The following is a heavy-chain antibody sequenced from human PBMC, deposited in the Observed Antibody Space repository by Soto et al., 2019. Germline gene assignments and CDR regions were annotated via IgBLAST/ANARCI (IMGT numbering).Heavy chain of an antibody. Sequence: QVQLVQSGVEVKKPGASVKVSCKASGYTFTSYGISWVRQAPGQGLEWMGRISAHNRNTNYAQKFQGRVTMTTDTSTSPVYMEPRIVRSDDTGVDYCVREGSSGWYYFEYWGQGTLVTVSS. CDR1: GYTFTSYG. V-gene: IGHV1-18*01. D-gene: IGHD6-19*01. CDR3: VREGSSGWYYFEY. CDR2: ISAHNRNT. J-gene: IGHJ4*02.